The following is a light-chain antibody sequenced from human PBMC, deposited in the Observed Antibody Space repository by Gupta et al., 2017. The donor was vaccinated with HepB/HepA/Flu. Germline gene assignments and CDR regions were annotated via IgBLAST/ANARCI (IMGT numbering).Light chain of an antibody. CDR3: QQRNSYPIT. Sequence: IQVTQSPASLSASAGDRVTITCRASQGIRNDLGWYQQKPGKAPKLLIYAASSLPSGVPSRFSGSGSGTEFTLTISSLEPEDFAVYYCQQRNSYPITFGGGTKVEIK. CDR2: AAS. J-gene: IGKJ4*01. CDR1: QGIRND. V-gene: IGKV1-17*01.